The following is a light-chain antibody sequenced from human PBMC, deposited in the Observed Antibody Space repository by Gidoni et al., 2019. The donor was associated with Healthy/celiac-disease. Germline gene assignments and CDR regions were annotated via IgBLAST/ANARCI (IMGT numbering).Light chain of an antibody. CDR2: DAS. CDR3: QQYGSSPLT. V-gene: IGKV3D-20*01. J-gene: IGKJ4*01. Sequence: EIVLTQSTATLSVSPGERATLSCGARQSVSSSYLAWDQQKPGLAPRLLIYDASSRATGIPDRFSGSGSGTDFTLTISRLEPEDFAVYYCQQYGSSPLTFGGGTKVEIK. CDR1: QSVSSSY.